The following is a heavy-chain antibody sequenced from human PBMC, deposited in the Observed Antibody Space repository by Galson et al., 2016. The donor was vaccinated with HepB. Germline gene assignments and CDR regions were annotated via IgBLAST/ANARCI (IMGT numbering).Heavy chain of an antibody. CDR2: ISDYKGDT. V-gene: IGHV1-18*01. D-gene: IGHD1-7*01. CDR1: GYTFTRYG. Sequence: SVKVSCKASGYTFTRYGISWVRQAAGQGLEWMGWISDYKGDTHYAQSLQGRVTVTTDTSTSTAYMEQRSLRSDDTAVYFCARVGNYVPMFLEYFGQGTLVTVSS. J-gene: IGHJ4*02. CDR3: ARVGNYVPMFLEY.